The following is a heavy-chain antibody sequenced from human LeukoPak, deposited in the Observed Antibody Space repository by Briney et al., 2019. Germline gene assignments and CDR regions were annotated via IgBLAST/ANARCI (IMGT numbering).Heavy chain of an antibody. D-gene: IGHD6-13*01. CDR2: ISSSSSYI. Sequence: GGSLRLSCAASGFTFSSYSMDWVRQAPGKGLEWVSSISSSSSYIYYADSVKGRFTISRDNAKNSLYLQMNSLRAEDTAVYYCASDSSSWRIPADYRGQGTLVTVSS. CDR3: ASDSSSWRIPADY. V-gene: IGHV3-21*01. J-gene: IGHJ4*02. CDR1: GFTFSSYS.